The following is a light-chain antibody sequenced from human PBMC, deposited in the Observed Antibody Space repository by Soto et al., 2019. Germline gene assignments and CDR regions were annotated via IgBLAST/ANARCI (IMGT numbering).Light chain of an antibody. Sequence: QSVLTQPPSASGCPGQSVTISCTGSSSDVGSYNYVSWYQQHPGKAPKLMIYEVNKRPSGVPDRFSGSKSANTASLTVSGLQAEDEADYYCSSYAGINNFYVFGTGTKLTVL. CDR3: SSYAGINNFYV. J-gene: IGLJ1*01. CDR1: SSDVGSYNY. CDR2: EVN. V-gene: IGLV2-8*01.